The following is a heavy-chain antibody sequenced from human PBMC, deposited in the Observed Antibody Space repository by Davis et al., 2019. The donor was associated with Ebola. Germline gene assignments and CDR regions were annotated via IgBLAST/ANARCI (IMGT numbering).Heavy chain of an antibody. Sequence: GESLKISCAASGFTFSSYGMHWVRQAPGKGLEWVAVISYDGSNKYYADSVKGRFTISRDNSKNTLYLQMNSLRAEDTAVYYCAKLKDWGQGTLVTVSS. CDR2: ISYDGSNK. CDR3: AKLKD. CDR1: GFTFSSYG. V-gene: IGHV3-30*18. J-gene: IGHJ4*02.